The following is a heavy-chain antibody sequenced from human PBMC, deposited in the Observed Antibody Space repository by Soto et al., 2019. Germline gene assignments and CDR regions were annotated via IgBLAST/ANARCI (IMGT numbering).Heavy chain of an antibody. J-gene: IGHJ4*02. CDR1: GGSINNHY. Sequence: QVQLQESGPGLVKPSETLSLNCTVSGGSINNHYWSWIRHPPGKGLEWIGYIYYTGSTNYNPSLKSRVTISVDTSKNQCSLNLTSLTAADTAIYYCARSNWYSEYWGQGTLVTVSS. V-gene: IGHV4-59*11. CDR2: IYYTGST. CDR3: ARSNWYSEY. D-gene: IGHD7-27*01.